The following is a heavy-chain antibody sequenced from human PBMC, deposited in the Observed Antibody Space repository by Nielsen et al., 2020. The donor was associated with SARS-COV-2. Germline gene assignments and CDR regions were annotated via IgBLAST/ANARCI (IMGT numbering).Heavy chain of an antibody. CDR3: ARNVWNILTGYDTSFDY. V-gene: IGHV4-34*01. CDR1: SGSFSDYY. CDR2: INHSGST. J-gene: IGHJ4*02. D-gene: IGHD3-9*01. Sequence: GSLRPSCAVYSGSFSDYYWSWIRQPPGKGLEWIGEINHSGSTNYNPSLRSRVTISVDTSKNQFSLKLSSVTAADTAVYYCARNVWNILTGYDTSFDYWGQGTLVTVSS.